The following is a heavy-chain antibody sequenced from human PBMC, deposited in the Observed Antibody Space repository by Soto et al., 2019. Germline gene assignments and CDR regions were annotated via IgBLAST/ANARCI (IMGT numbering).Heavy chain of an antibody. D-gene: IGHD3-10*01. CDR3: VRDGGYYGAGSYFDP. Sequence: QVQLVESGGGVVQPGRSLRLCCAASGFTFSSYRMHWVRQAPGEGLEWVAVIWYDGSNKYYADSVKGRFTISRDNSKNTLCLEMNSLRAEDTAVYYCVRDGGYYGAGSYFDPWGQGSLVTVSS. J-gene: IGHJ5*02. CDR2: IWYDGSNK. CDR1: GFTFSSYR. V-gene: IGHV3-33*01.